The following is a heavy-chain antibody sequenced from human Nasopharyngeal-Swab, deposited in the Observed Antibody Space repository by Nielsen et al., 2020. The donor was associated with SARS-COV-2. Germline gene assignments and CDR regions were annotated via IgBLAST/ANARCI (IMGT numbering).Heavy chain of an antibody. CDR3: AKDHQLIRNYYYYDMDV. D-gene: IGHD2-8*01. CDR2: ISYDGIKK. V-gene: IGHV3-30*18. J-gene: IGHJ6*02. Sequence: GRQAPGKGLERMAVISYDGIKKYYADSVKGRFTLSRDNSKNTLYLQMNSLRTEDTAVYYCAKDHQLIRNYYYYDMDVWGQGTTVTVSS.